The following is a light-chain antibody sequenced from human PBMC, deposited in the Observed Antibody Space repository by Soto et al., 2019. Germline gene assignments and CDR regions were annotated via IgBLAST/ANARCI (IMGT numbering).Light chain of an antibody. J-gene: IGLJ3*02. V-gene: IGLV1-40*01. CDR1: SSNLGAGYD. CDR2: GNR. CDR3: SSYTTSSIWL. Sequence: QSVLTQPPSVSGAPGQRVTLSCTGNSSNLGAGYDVHWYQQLPGAAPKLVIFGNRNRPSGVPERFSGSKSGTSASLAITGLQAEDAAAYYCSSYTTSSIWLFGGGTKLTVL.